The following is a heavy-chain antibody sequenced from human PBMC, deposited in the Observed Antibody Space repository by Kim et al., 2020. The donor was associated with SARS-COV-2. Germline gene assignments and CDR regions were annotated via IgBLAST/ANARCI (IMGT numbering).Heavy chain of an antibody. CDR1: GYTFTSYA. Sequence: ASVKVSCKASGYTFTSYAMNWVRQAPGQVLEWMGWINTNTGNPTYAQGFTGRFVFSLDTSVSTAYLQISSLKAEDTAVYYCARVWDGGSYWGDYYYGMDVWGQGTTVTVSS. J-gene: IGHJ6*02. CDR2: INTNTGNP. V-gene: IGHV7-4-1*02. D-gene: IGHD1-26*01. CDR3: ARVWDGGSYWGDYYYGMDV.